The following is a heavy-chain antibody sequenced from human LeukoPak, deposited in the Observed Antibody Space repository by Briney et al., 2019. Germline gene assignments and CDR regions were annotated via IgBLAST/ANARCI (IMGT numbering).Heavy chain of an antibody. D-gene: IGHD3-16*01. J-gene: IGHJ4*02. V-gene: IGHV3-30*02. Sequence: GGSLRLSCAASGFTFSNYGMHWVRQAPGKGLEWVAFADSVKGRFTISRDNSKNTLYLQMNSLRAEDTAVYYCAKPKAYDYVWGSPSDYWGQGTLVTVSS. CDR1: GFTFSNYG. CDR3: AKPKAYDYVWGSPSDY.